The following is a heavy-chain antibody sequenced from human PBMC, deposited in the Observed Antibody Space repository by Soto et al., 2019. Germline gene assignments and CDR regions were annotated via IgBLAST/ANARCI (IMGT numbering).Heavy chain of an antibody. CDR3: ARGRRGSTRWNYDGYFDY. CDR2: IWYDGSNK. D-gene: IGHD1-7*01. V-gene: IGHV3-33*01. J-gene: IGHJ4*02. Sequence: GGSLRLSCAASGFTFSSYGMHWVRQAPGKGLEWVAVIWYDGSNKYYADSVKGRFTISRDNSKNTLYLQMNSLRAEDTAVYYCARGRRGSTRWNYDGYFDYWGQGTLVTVSS. CDR1: GFTFSSYG.